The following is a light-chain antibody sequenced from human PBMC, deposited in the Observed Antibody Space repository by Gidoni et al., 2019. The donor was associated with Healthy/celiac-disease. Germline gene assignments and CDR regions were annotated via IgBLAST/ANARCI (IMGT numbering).Light chain of an antibody. CDR1: QGISSY. J-gene: IGKJ1*01. CDR2: AAS. Sequence: AIRITQSPSSLSASTGDRVTITCRASQGISSYLASYQQQPGKAPKPLIYAASTLQSGVPSRFRGSGSGTDFTLTISCLQSEDFATYYCQQYYSYPPAFGQGTKVEIK. CDR3: QQYYSYPPA. V-gene: IGKV1-8*01.